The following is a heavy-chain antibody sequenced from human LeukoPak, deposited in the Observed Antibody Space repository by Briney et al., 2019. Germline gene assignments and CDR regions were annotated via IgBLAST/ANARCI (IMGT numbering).Heavy chain of an antibody. J-gene: IGHJ4*02. CDR2: ISFDGNIK. Sequence: GGSLRLSCAASGFTFSSFGIHWVRQAPGKGLEWVAVISFDGNIKHYADSVKGRFTISRDNSKNTLFLQMNSLRPEDTAVYYCARSLTMVRAYDYWGQGTLVTVSS. D-gene: IGHD3-10*01. CDR1: GFTFSSFG. CDR3: ARSLTMVRAYDY. V-gene: IGHV3-30*03.